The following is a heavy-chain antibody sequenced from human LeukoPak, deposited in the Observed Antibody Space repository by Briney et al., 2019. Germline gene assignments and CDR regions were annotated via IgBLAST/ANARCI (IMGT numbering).Heavy chain of an antibody. CDR1: GGSISSYY. J-gene: IGHJ4*02. CDR3: ARGAYDSSGYLSFDY. Sequence: SETLSLTCTVSGGSISSYYWSWIRQPPGKGLEWIGYIYYSGSTNYNPSLKSRVTISVDTSRNQFSLKLSSVTAADTAVYYCARGAYDSSGYLSFDYWGQGTLVTVSS. V-gene: IGHV4-59*12. D-gene: IGHD3-22*01. CDR2: IYYSGST.